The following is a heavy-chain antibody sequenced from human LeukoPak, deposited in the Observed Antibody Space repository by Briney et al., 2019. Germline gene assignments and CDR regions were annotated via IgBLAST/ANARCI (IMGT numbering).Heavy chain of an antibody. V-gene: IGHV3-11*01. J-gene: IGHJ4*02. D-gene: IGHD5-12*01. CDR2: ISSSGDTI. CDR1: GFTFSDYY. Sequence: PGGSLRLSCAASGFTFSDYYMSWIRQAPGKGLEWISYISSSGDTIYYADSVKGRFTISRDNAKNSLYLQMNSLRAEDTAVYYYARVGYDWAFDYWGQGTLVTVSS. CDR3: ARVGYDWAFDY.